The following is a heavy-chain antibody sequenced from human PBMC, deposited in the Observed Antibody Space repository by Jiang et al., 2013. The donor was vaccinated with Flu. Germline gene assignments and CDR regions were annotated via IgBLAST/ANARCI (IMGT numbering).Heavy chain of an antibody. D-gene: IGHD1-26*01. CDR3: ARAGSYYLKGLDY. Sequence: GAEVKKPGASVKVSCKASGYTFTSYAMHWVRQAPGQRLEWMGWINAGNGNTKYSQKFQGRVTITRDTSASTAYMELSSLRSEDTAVYYCARAGSYYLKGLDYWGQGTLVTVSS. V-gene: IGHV1-3*01. J-gene: IGHJ4*02. CDR1: GYTFTSYA. CDR2: INAGNGNT.